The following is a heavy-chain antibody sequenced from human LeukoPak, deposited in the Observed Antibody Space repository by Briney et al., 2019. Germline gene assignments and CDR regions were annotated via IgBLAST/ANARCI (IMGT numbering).Heavy chain of an antibody. Sequence: PSDTLSLTCAVYGGSFSGYYWSWIRQPPGKGLEWIGEINHSGSTNYNPSLKSRVTMSVDTSKNQFSLKLTSVTAADTAIYYCAREHPVAIAPDHWGQGTLVTVSS. CDR3: AREHPVAIAPDH. D-gene: IGHD5-12*01. CDR1: GGSFSGYY. CDR2: INHSGST. J-gene: IGHJ4*02. V-gene: IGHV4-34*01.